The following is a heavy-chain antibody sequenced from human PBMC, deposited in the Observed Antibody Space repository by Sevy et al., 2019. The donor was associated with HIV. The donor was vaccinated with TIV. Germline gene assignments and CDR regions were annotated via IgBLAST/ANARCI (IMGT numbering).Heavy chain of an antibody. CDR3: ERTSRDCEGDNWYWIYFDF. V-gene: IGHV5-51*01. J-gene: IGHJ4*02. CDR1: GYTFTSSW. CDR2: IYPGDSDT. Sequence: GESLKISCQGSGYTFTSSWDDWVRQLPGKGLEWMGTIYPGDSDTRYSPSFQGQVTISVDKSTNIAFLQWASLRHSDSAMYYGERTSRDCEGDNWYWIYFDFWGQGTLVTVSS. D-gene: IGHD2-21*01.